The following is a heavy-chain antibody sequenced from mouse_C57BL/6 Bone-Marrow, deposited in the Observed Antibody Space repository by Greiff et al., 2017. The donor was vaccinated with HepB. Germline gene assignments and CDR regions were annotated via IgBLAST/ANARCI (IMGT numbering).Heavy chain of an antibody. CDR2: IYPGNSDT. V-gene: IGHV1-5*01. CDR1: GYTFTSYW. J-gene: IGHJ2*01. Sequence: VQLQQSGTVLARPGASVKMSCKTSGYTFTSYWMHWVKQRPGQGLEWIGAIYPGNSDTSYNQKFKGKAKLTAVTSASTAYMELSSLTTEDSAVYYCTRREGSSYYFDYWGQGTTLTVSS. CDR3: TRREGSSYYFDY.